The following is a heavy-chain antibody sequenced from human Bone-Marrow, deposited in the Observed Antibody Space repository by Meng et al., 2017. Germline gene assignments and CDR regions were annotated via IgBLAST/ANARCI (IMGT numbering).Heavy chain of an antibody. V-gene: IGHV1-69*13. CDR3: AVTGDGYNEIKPYYYYYGMDV. CDR1: GGTSSSYA. CDR2: IIPIFGTA. J-gene: IGHJ6*02. Sequence: SAKVSCKASGGTSSSYAISWVRQAPGQGLEWMGGIIPIFGTANYAQKFQGRVTITADESTSTAYMELSSLRSEDTAVYYCAVTGDGYNEIKPYYYYYGMDVWGQGTTVTVSS. D-gene: IGHD5-24*01.